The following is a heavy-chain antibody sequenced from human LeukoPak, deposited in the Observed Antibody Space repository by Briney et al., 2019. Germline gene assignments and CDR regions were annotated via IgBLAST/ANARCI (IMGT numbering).Heavy chain of an antibody. D-gene: IGHD3-22*01. CDR3: ARVTGGYYDSSGYYYVDY. CDR1: GYTFTSYG. CDR2: ISAYNGNT. V-gene: IGHV1-18*01. Sequence: ASVKISCKASGYTFTSYGISWGRQAPGQGLEWRGWISAYNGNTNYAQKLQGRVTMTTDTSTSTAYMELRSLRSDDTAVYYCARVTGGYYDSSGYYYVDYWGQGTLVTVSS. J-gene: IGHJ4*02.